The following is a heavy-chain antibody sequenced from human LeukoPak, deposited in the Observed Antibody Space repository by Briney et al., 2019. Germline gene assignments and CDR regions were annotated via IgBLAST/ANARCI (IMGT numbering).Heavy chain of an antibody. Sequence: GGSLRLSCTASGFTFGDYAMSWFRQAPGKGLEWLGFIRSKPYGGTTEYAASVKGRFTFSRDDSKSIAYLQMSSLKTEDTAVYYCTRDKDCSGGSCPYSSYAMVAWGQGTTVTVSS. CDR1: GFTFGDYA. V-gene: IGHV3-49*03. D-gene: IGHD2-15*01. J-gene: IGHJ6*02. CDR3: TRDKDCSGGSCPYSSYAMVA. CDR2: IRSKPYGGTT.